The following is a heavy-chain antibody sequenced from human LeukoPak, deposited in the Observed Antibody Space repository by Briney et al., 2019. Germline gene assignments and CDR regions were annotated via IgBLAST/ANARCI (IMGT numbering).Heavy chain of an antibody. CDR3: AKEKSLRSNSIDY. D-gene: IGHD4-23*01. V-gene: IGHV3-66*02. CDR2: IYSGGST. J-gene: IGHJ4*02. CDR1: GFTVSSNY. Sequence: GGSLRLSCAASGFTVSSNYMSWVRQAPGKGLEWVSVIYSGGSTYYADSVKDRFTISRDNSKNTLYLQMNSLRAEDTAVYYCAKEKSLRSNSIDYWGQGTLVTVSS.